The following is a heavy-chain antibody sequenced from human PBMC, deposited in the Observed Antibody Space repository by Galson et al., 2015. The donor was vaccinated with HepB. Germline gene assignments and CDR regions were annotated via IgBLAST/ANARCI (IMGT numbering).Heavy chain of an antibody. Sequence: SVKVSCKASGYTLTGYYIYWVRQAPGQGLEWMGWINPSSGGTNYAQRFQGRVTMTRDTSISTGYMELSGLRSDDTAVYYCARVGGGNYNWFDPWGQGTLVTVSS. J-gene: IGHJ5*02. D-gene: IGHD4-23*01. CDR3: ARVGGGNYNWFDP. CDR1: GYTLTGYY. CDR2: INPSSGGT. V-gene: IGHV1-2*02.